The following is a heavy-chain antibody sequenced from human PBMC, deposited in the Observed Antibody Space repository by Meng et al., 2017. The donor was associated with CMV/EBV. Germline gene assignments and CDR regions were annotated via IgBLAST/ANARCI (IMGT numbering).Heavy chain of an antibody. CDR1: GGSFSGYY. CDR2: INHSGST. V-gene: IGHV4-34*01. D-gene: IGHD2-2*02. CDR3: ARESGGLGDCSSTSCYTSGIDY. J-gene: IGHJ4*02. Sequence: SETLSLTCAVYGGSFSGYYWSWIRQPPGKRLEWIGEINHSGSTNYNPSLKSQVTISVDTSKNQFSLKLSSVTAADTAVYYCARESGGLGDCSSTSCYTSGIDYWGQGTLVTVSS.